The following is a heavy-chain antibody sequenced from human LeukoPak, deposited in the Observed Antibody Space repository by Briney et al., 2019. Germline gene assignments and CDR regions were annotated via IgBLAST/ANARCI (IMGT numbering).Heavy chain of an antibody. D-gene: IGHD2-21*01. CDR2: INPNSGGT. CDR3: ARADRLHGGPYLIGP. CDR1: GYSFTDYY. J-gene: IGHJ5*02. Sequence: ASVKVSCKTSGYSFTDYYMHWVRQAPGQGLEWMGWINPNSGGTSSAQKFQGRVTMTRDTSISTVYIEVSWLTSDDTAIYYCARADRLHGGPYLIGPWGQGTLVTVSS. V-gene: IGHV1-2*02.